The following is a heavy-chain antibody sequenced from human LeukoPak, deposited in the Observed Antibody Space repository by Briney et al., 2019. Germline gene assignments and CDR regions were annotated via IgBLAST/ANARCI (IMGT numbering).Heavy chain of an antibody. J-gene: IGHJ3*02. CDR1: GFTVYSNY. CDR3: AKDTGSPADAITMEDNAFDI. D-gene: IGHD3-3*01. V-gene: IGHV3-53*05. Sequence: GGSLRLSCAASGFTVYSNYMTWVRQAPGKGLDWVSVIYSGGSTYHAESVEGRFTISRDNAKNSLDLQMESLRAEDTAVYYCAKDTGSPADAITMEDNAFDIWGQGTMVTVSS. CDR2: IYSGGST.